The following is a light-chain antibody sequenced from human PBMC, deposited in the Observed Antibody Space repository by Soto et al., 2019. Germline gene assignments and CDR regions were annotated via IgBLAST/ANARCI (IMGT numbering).Light chain of an antibody. CDR3: CSYADIYTLGVV. CDR2: DVN. CDR1: SSDVGAYNY. V-gene: IGLV2-11*01. J-gene: IGLJ3*02. Sequence: QSALTQPRSVSGSPGQSVTISCTGTSSDVGAYNYVSWYQRHPGKAPKLMIFDVNKRPSGVPDRFSGSKSGNTASLTITGLQAEDEADYYCCSYADIYTLGVVFGGGTKVTV.